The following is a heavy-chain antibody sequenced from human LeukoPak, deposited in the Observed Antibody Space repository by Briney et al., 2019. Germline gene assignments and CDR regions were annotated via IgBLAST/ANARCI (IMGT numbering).Heavy chain of an antibody. CDR1: GFIFSSYA. D-gene: IGHD1-26*01. J-gene: IGHJ3*02. Sequence: GGSLRLSCAASGFIFSSYAMSWVRQAPGKGLEWVSVIYSGGSTYYADSVKGRFTISRDNSKNTLYLQMNSLRAEDTAVYYCARARIVGATKAFDIWGQGTMVTVSS. CDR3: ARARIVGATKAFDI. CDR2: IYSGGST. V-gene: IGHV3-53*01.